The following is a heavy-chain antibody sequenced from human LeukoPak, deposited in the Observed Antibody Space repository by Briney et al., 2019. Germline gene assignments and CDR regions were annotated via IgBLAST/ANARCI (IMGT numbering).Heavy chain of an antibody. CDR3: ARHKAVSGTGTFDY. CDR2: FYNSGST. J-gene: IGHJ4*02. V-gene: IGHV4-4*07. CDR1: GGSISSFH. Sequence: SETLSLTCTVSGGSISSFHWNWIRQPAGKGLEWIGRFYNSGSTNYNPSLKSRVTMSVDTSKNQFSLRLNSVTAADTAVYYCARHKAVSGTGTFDYWGQGTVVTVSS. D-gene: IGHD6-19*01.